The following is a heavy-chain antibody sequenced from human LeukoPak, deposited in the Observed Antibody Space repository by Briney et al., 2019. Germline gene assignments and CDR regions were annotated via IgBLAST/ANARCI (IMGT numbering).Heavy chain of an antibody. J-gene: IGHJ4*02. CDR1: GFTFSSYS. D-gene: IGHD1-14*01. CDR2: ISSSSSYI. Sequence: GGSLRLSCAASGFTFSSYSMNWVSQAPGKGLEWVSSISSSSSYIYYADSVKGRFTISRDNAKNSLYLQMSSLRAEDTAVYYCARDPTGITTRLYYFDYWGQGTLVTVSS. V-gene: IGHV3-21*01. CDR3: ARDPTGITTRLYYFDY.